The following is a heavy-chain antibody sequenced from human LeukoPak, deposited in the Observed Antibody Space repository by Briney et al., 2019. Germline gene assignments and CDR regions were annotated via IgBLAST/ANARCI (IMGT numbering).Heavy chain of an antibody. D-gene: IGHD5-18*01. CDR1: GGSISSYY. V-gene: IGHV4-59*01. Sequence: SETLSLTCTVSGGSISSYYWSWIRQPPGKGLEWIGYIHYSGSTNYNPSLKSRVTISVDTSKNQFSLKLSSVTAADTAVYYCARDRHSYGFFDYWGQGTLVTVSS. CDR3: ARDRHSYGFFDY. CDR2: IHYSGST. J-gene: IGHJ4*02.